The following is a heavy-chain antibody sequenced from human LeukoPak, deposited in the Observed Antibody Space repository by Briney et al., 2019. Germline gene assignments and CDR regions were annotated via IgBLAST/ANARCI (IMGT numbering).Heavy chain of an antibody. CDR1: GGSFSGYY. Sequence: SETLSLTCADYGGSFSGYYWSWVRQPPGKGLEWIGEINHSGSTNYNPSLKSRVTISVDTSKNQFSLKLSSVTAADTAVYYCARDDYDYVWGELSPTSFDYWGQGTLVTVSS. J-gene: IGHJ4*02. CDR3: ARDDYDYVWGELSPTSFDY. D-gene: IGHD3-16*02. V-gene: IGHV4-34*01. CDR2: INHSGST.